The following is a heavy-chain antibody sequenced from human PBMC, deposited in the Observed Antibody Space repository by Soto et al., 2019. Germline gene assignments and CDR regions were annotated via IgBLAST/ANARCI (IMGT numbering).Heavy chain of an antibody. V-gene: IGHV1-3*01. D-gene: IGHD3-22*01. Sequence: ASVKVSCKASGYTFTSYAMHWVRQAPGQRLEWMGWINAGNGNTKYSQKFQGRVTITRDTSASTAYMELSSLRSEDTAVYYCARVNERITMIVVIEYGMDVWGQGTTVTVSS. CDR2: INAGNGNT. CDR3: ARVNERITMIVVIEYGMDV. J-gene: IGHJ6*01. CDR1: GYTFTSYA.